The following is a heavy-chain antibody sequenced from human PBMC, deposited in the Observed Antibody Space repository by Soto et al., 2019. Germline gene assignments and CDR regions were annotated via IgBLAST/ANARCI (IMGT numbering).Heavy chain of an antibody. CDR2: ISSSSSYI. CDR1: GFTFISYS. D-gene: IGHD6-13*01. CDR3: AKEGYSSSWQYYYYYMDV. Sequence: GGSLRLSCAASGFTFISYSMNWGLQAPWKGLEWVSSISSSSSYIYYADSVKGRFTISRDNSKNTLYLQMNSLRAEDTAVYYCAKEGYSSSWQYYYYYMDVWGNGTTVTVSS. J-gene: IGHJ6*03. V-gene: IGHV3-21*04.